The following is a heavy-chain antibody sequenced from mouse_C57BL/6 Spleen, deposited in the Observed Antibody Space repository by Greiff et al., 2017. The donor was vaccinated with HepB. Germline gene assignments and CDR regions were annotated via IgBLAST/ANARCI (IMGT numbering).Heavy chain of an antibody. D-gene: IGHD3-2*02. Sequence: VQLVESGAELVKPGASVKISCKASGYAFSSYWMNWVKQRPGKGLEWIGQIYPGDGDTNYNGKFKGKATLTADKSSSTAYMQLSSLTSEDSAVYFCARGGQLRPFAYWGQGTLVTVSA. CDR2: IYPGDGDT. V-gene: IGHV1-80*01. CDR1: GYAFSSYW. J-gene: IGHJ3*01. CDR3: ARGGQLRPFAY.